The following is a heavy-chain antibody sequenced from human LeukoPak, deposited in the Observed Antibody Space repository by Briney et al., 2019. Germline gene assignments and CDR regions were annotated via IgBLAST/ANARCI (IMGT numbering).Heavy chain of an antibody. Sequence: ASVKVSCKASGYTFTSYGISWVRQATGQGLEWMGWMNPNSGNTGYAQKFQGRVTITRNTSISTAYMELSSLRSEDTAVYYCARVTPAVSSSWFYFDYWGQGTLVTVSS. CDR1: GYTFTSYG. V-gene: IGHV1-8*03. CDR3: ARVTPAVSSSWFYFDY. J-gene: IGHJ4*02. CDR2: MNPNSGNT. D-gene: IGHD6-13*01.